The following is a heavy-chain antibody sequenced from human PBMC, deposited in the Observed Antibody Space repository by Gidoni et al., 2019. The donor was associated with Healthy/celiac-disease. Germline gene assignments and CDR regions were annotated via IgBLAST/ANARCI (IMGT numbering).Heavy chain of an antibody. J-gene: IGHJ4*02. CDR1: GGSIRSGGYY. D-gene: IGHD3-22*01. CDR3: ARLGPRDSTPSDY. Sequence: QVQLQESGPGLVKPSQTLSLTCTVSGGSIRSGGYYWSWIRQHPGKGLEWIGYIYYSGSTYYNPSLKSRVTISVDTSKNQFSLKLSSVTAADTAVYYCARLGPRDSTPSDYWGQGTLVTVSS. V-gene: IGHV4-31*03. CDR2: IYYSGST.